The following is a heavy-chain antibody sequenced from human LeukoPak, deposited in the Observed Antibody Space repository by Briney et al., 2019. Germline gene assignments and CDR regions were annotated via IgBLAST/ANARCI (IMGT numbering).Heavy chain of an antibody. CDR1: GYSFTSYW. CDR2: IYPGDSDT. V-gene: IGHV5-51*01. CDR3: ARQLSSSWGGNWFDP. Sequence: GESLQISCQGSGYSFTSYWIGWVRQMPGKGLEWMGIIYPGDSDTRYSPSFQGQVTISADKSISTAYLQWSSLKASDTAMYYCARQLSSSWGGNWFDPWGQGTLVTVSS. J-gene: IGHJ5*02. D-gene: IGHD6-13*01.